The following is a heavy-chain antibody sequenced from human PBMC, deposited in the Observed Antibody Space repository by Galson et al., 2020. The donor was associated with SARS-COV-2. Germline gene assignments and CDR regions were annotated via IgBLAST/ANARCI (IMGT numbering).Heavy chain of an antibody. CDR3: ARDMGVGFDP. CDR1: GFTFSSYA. J-gene: IGHJ5*02. D-gene: IGHD3-16*01. Sequence: TGGSLRLSCAASGFTFSSYAMHWVRQAPGKVLEWVAVISYDGSNKYYADSVKGRFTISRDNSKNTLYLQMNSLRAEDTAVYYCARDMGVGFDPWGQGTLVTVSS. V-gene: IGHV3-30-3*01. CDR2: ISYDGSNK.